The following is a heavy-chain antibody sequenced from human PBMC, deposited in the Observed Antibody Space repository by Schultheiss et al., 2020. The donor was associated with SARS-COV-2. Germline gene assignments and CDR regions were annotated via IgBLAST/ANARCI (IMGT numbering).Heavy chain of an antibody. V-gene: IGHV4-34*01. CDR2: INHSGST. CDR3: ARGPEIAAAANGPFDY. J-gene: IGHJ4*02. CDR1: GGSISSYY. D-gene: IGHD6-13*01. Sequence: SQTLSLTCTVSGGSISSYYWSWIRQPPGKGLEWIGEINHSGSTNYNPSLKSRVTISVDTSKNQFSLKLSSVTAADTAVYYCARGPEIAAAANGPFDYWGQGTLVTVSS.